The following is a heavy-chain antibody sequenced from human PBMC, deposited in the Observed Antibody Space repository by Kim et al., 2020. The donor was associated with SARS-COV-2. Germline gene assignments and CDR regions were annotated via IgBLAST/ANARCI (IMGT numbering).Heavy chain of an antibody. J-gene: IGHJ4*02. CDR2: VYHSGTA. CDR3: ARETTGYGELPD. D-gene: IGHD3-10*01. Sequence: SETLSLTCSVSGDSIGSFYRSWIRQTPGKGLEWIGYVYHSGTANFSPSFNSRVTLSVDMAKNQFSLTLRSVTAADTAFYYCARETTGYGELPDWGQGILV. V-gene: IGHV4-59*01. CDR1: GDSIGSFY.